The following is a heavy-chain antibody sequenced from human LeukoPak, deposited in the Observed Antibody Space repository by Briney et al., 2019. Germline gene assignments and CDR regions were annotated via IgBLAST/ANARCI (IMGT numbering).Heavy chain of an antibody. CDR3: ARHRRDSNYGGFDY. J-gene: IGHJ4*02. D-gene: IGHD4-11*01. Sequence: PSETLSHTCTVSGGSISSYYWSWIRQPPGKGLEWIGYIYYSGNTNYNPSLKSRVTMSVDTSKNQFSLKLSSVTAADTAVYYCARHRRDSNYGGFDYWGQGTLVTVSS. V-gene: IGHV4-59*08. CDR2: IYYSGNT. CDR1: GGSISSYY.